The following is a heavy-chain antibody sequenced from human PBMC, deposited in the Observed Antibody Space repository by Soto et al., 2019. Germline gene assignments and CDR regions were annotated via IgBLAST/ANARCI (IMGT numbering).Heavy chain of an antibody. CDR2: ISAYNGNT. CDR1: GYTFTSYG. Sequence: QVQLVQSGAEVKKPGASLKVSCKASGYTFTSYGISWGRQAPGQGLERMGWISAYNGNTNYAQKLQGRVTMTTDTPTSTDYMELRRLRSDDTAGYYWSGAEPYSSSWYSGYFDLWGRGGLVTVSS. V-gene: IGHV1-18*01. D-gene: IGHD6-13*01. J-gene: IGHJ2*01. CDR3: SGAEPYSSSWYSGYFDL.